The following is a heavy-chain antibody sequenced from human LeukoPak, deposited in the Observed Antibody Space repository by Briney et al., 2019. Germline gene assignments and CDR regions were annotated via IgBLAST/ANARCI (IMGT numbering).Heavy chain of an antibody. Sequence: GGALRLSCAASGFTFSDHYMSLIRQAPGKGLEWVAVICYDGSNNYYADSVKGRFTISRDNSKNTLYLQMNSLRAEDTAVYYCARDSTYCSGGSCYSGEEGTFDYWGQGTLVTVSS. V-gene: IGHV3-33*08. CDR3: ARDSTYCSGGSCYSGEEGTFDY. J-gene: IGHJ4*02. D-gene: IGHD2-15*01. CDR1: GFTFSDHY. CDR2: ICYDGSNN.